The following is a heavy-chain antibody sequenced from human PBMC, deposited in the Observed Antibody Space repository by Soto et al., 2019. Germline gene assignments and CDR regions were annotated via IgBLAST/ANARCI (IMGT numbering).Heavy chain of an antibody. CDR3: ARSSLGGVTWYFDY. D-gene: IGHD3-16*01. J-gene: IGHJ4*02. Sequence: QVQLVESGGGVVQPGRSLRLSCAASGFTFSSYGMHWVRQAPGKGLEWVAVIWYDGSNTYYADSVKGRFTSSRDNSKKTLYLQMNSLRAEDTAVYYCARSSLGGVTWYFDYWGQGTLVTVSS. CDR2: IWYDGSNT. V-gene: IGHV3-33*01. CDR1: GFTFSSYG.